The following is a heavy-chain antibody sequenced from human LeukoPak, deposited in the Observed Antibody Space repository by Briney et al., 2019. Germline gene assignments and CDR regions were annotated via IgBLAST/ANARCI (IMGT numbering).Heavy chain of an antibody. D-gene: IGHD3-10*01. CDR1: GDSISSSDYY. Sequence: SETLSLTCTVSGDSISSSDYYWGWIRQPPGKGLEWIGIIYYSASASASASTYYNPSLKSRVTIFGDTSKNQFSLKVNSVTAADTAVYYCARLITMVRGVSGIPATYNWFDPWGQGALVTVSS. CDR3: ARLITMVRGVSGIPATYNWFDP. CDR2: IYYSASASASAST. J-gene: IGHJ5*02. V-gene: IGHV4-39*01.